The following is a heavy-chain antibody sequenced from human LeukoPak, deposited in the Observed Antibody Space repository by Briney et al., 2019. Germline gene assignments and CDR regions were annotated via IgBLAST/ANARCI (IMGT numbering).Heavy chain of an antibody. CDR1: GFTFSSYS. V-gene: IGHV3-48*01. CDR2: ISSSSSTI. Sequence: GGTLRLSCAVSGFTFSSYSMNWVRQAPGKGLEWVSYISSSSSTIYYADSVKGRFTISRDNAKNSLYLQMNSLRAEDTAVYYCARGRGPPWDYGMDVWGQGTTVTVSS. J-gene: IGHJ6*02. CDR3: ARGRGPPWDYGMDV.